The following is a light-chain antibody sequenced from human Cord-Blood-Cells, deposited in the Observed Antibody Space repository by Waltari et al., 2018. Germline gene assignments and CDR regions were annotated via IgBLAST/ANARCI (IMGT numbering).Light chain of an antibody. Sequence: QSALTQPASVSGSPGQSITISCTGTSSDVGSYNLVPWYQQPPGKAPKLMIYEGSKRPSGVSNRFSGSKSGNTASLTISGLQAEDEADYYCCSYAGSSTSWVFGGGTKLTVL. CDR3: CSYAGSSTSWV. V-gene: IGLV2-23*01. CDR2: EGS. J-gene: IGLJ3*02. CDR1: SSDVGSYNL.